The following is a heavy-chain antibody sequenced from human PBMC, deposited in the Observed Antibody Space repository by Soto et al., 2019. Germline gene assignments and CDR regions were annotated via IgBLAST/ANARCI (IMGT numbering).Heavy chain of an antibody. J-gene: IGHJ3*01. CDR2: ISAYNGNT. V-gene: IGHV1-18*01. CDR1: GYTFTNYG. D-gene: IGHD3-16*01. CDR3: ARDLLGTELESAFDF. Sequence: ASVKVSCKASGYTFTNYGIIWVRQAPGQGPEWMGWISAYNGNTNYAQKLQGRVTMTTDTSTSKAYMELRSLRSDDTAMYYCARDLLGTELESAFDFWGQGTMVTVSS.